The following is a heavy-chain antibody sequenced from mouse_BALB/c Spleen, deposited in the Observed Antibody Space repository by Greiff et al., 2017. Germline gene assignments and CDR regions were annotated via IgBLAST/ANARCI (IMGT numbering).Heavy chain of an antibody. CDR1: GFTFSSYA. D-gene: IGHD2-10*01. J-gene: IGHJ3*01. V-gene: IGHV5-9-4*01. Sequence: EVQLVESGGGLVKPGGSLKLSCAASGFTFSSYAMSWVRQSPEKRLEWVAEISSGGSYTYYPDTVTGRFTISRDNAKNTLYLEMSSLRSEDTAMYYCARRAYYGAFAYWGQGTLVTVSA. CDR3: ARRAYYGAFAY. CDR2: ISSGGSYT.